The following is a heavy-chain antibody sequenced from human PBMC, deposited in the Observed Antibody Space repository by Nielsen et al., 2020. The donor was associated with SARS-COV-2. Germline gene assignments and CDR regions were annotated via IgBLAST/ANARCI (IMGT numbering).Heavy chain of an antibody. CDR2: IRMSDGAT. J-gene: IGHJ6*03. Sequence: GESPQISCTASGFALSAYGMDWVRQVPGRGLEWLAHIRMSDGATQYADSVRGRFTISRDNAKNSLYLQMNSLRDEDTAVYFCAKELEVCCHYMDVWGKGTTVTVSS. CDR3: AKELEVCCHYMDV. V-gene: IGHV3-48*02. D-gene: IGHD5/OR15-5a*01. CDR1: GFALSAYG.